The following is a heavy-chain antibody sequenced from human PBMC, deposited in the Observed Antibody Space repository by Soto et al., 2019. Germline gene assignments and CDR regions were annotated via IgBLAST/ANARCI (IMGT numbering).Heavy chain of an antibody. CDR1: GFTFSSYW. D-gene: IGHD5-18*01. V-gene: IGHV3-7*01. CDR3: ARYSYGRPYYYYYGMDV. J-gene: IGHJ6*02. Sequence: GGSLRLSCAASGFTFSSYWMSWVRQAPGKGLEWVANIKQDGSEKYYVDSVKGRFTISRDNAKNSLYLQMNSLRAEDTAVYYCARYSYGRPYYYYYGMDVWGQGTTVTVSS. CDR2: IKQDGSEK.